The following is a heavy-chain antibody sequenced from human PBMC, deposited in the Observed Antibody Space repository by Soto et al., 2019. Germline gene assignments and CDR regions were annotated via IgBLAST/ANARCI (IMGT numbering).Heavy chain of an antibody. CDR3: ARAGAAATGNPFEY. D-gene: IGHD6-13*01. CDR1: GGSISSSN. J-gene: IGHJ4*02. Sequence: ETLSLTCAVSGGSISSSNWWSWVRQAQGKGLEWVSAISASGGSTYYADSVRGRFTVSRDNSKNTLFLQMNSLRVEDSAVYYCARAGAAATGNPFEYWGLGTLVTVSS. V-gene: IGHV3-23*01. CDR2: ISASGGST.